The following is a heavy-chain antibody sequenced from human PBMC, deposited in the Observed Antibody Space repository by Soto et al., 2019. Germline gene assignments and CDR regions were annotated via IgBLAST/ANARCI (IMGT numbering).Heavy chain of an antibody. J-gene: IGHJ6*02. CDR3: ARSQGSSTSLEIYYYYYYAMDV. D-gene: IGHD2-2*01. Sequence: QVQLVQSGAEVQKPGSSVKVSCKASGGTFSSYAISWVRQAPGQGLEWMGGIIPISGTANYAQKFQGSVTITAAESTSTAYMELSSLRSEDTAVYYCARSQGSSTSLEIYYYYYYAMDVWGQGTTVTVSS. CDR2: IIPISGTA. V-gene: IGHV1-69*01. CDR1: GGTFSSYA.